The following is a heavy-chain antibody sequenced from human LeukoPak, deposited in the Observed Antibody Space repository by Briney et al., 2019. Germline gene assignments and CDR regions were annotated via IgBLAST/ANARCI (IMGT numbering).Heavy chain of an antibody. CDR1: GGSINSGGYY. CDR3: ARAQVVPVYFDY. V-gene: IGHV4-30-2*01. CDR2: IYHSGST. D-gene: IGHD2-2*01. Sequence: PSQTLSLTCTVSGGSINSGGYYWSWIRQPPAKGVEWIGYIYHSGSTYYNPSLKSRVTISVDRSKNQFSLKMSSVTAADTAVYYCARAQVVPVYFDYWGQGTLVTVSS. J-gene: IGHJ4*02.